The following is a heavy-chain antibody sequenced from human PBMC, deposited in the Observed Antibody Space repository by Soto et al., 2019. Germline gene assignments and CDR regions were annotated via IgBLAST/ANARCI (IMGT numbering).Heavy chain of an antibody. CDR1: GGSISSGDYY. CDR3: SRDSISSGCYRLAY. CDR2: IYYSGST. Sequence: SETLSLTCTVSGGSISSGDYYCSWIHQPPGKGLELIGYIYYSGSTYYNPSLKSRVTISVDTSKNKFSLKLSSVTAADTAVYYCSRDSISSGCYRLAYWGQGTLVTLSS. V-gene: IGHV4-30-4*01. D-gene: IGHD3-22*01. J-gene: IGHJ4*02.